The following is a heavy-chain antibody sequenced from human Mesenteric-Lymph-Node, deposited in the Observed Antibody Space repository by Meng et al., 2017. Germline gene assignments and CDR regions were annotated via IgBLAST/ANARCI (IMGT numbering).Heavy chain of an antibody. J-gene: IGHJ4*02. V-gene: IGHV4-34*01. CDR1: GGSFSGYY. CDR3: ARHHHSPTFDY. Sequence: QVQRQPWGAGLLKPSETLSLTCAVYGGSFSGYYWSWIRQPPGKGLEWIGEINHSGSTNYNPSLKSRVTISVDTSKNQFSLKLSSVTAADTAVYYCARHHHSPTFDYWGQGTLVTVSS. CDR2: INHSGST. D-gene: IGHD1-14*01.